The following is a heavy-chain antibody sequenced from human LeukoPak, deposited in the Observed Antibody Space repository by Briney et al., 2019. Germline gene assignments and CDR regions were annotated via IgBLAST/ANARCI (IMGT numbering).Heavy chain of an antibody. D-gene: IGHD6-13*01. CDR3: ARMYSSSSLFRDDAFYI. CDR1: GGTFSSYA. V-gene: IGHV1-69*01. J-gene: IGHJ3*02. Sequence: SVKVSCKASGGTFSSYAISWVRQAPGQGLEWMGGIIPIFGTANYAQKFQGRVTITADESTSTAYMELSSLRSEDTAVYYCARMYSSSSLFRDDAFYIWVQGTMVTVSS. CDR2: IIPIFGTA.